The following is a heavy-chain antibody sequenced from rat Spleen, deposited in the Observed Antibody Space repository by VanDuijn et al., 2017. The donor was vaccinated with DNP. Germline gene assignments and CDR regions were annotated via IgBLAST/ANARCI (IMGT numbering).Heavy chain of an antibody. CDR2: ISTGRGTT. D-gene: IGHD4-1*01. Sequence: EVQLVESGEHLVQPGGSMKLSCAASGFTFSHYYMAWVRQAPTTGLEWVASISTGRGTTYYRDSVKGRLTISRDNAKSMLYRQVDSLRPEDTATYYCARHMDTGPYYAMDVWGRGISVTVSS. CDR3: ARHMDTGPYYAMDV. V-gene: IGHV5-25*01. J-gene: IGHJ4*01. CDR1: GFTFSHYY.